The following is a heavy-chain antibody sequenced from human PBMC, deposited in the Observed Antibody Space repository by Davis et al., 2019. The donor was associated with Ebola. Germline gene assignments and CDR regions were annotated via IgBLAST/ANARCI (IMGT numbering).Heavy chain of an antibody. J-gene: IGHJ4*02. V-gene: IGHV3-30*02. CDR2: VRYDGTKQ. Sequence: GESLKISCAASGFTFSRHGMHWVRQAPAKGLEWVAHVRYDGTKQPFSDSVKGRFTTSRDNAKNSLDLQMNSLRVEDTAVYYCARDGEAFDSSGAYEVPFDYWGQGILVTVSS. D-gene: IGHD3-22*01. CDR1: GFTFSRHG. CDR3: ARDGEAFDSSGAYEVPFDY.